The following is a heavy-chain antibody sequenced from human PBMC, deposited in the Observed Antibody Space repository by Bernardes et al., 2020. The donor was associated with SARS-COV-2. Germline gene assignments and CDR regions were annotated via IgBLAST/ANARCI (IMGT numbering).Heavy chain of an antibody. D-gene: IGHD2-2*01. J-gene: IGHJ4*02. CDR3: ARDYCRTTNCYDY. CDR1: GFSFSSSS. Sequence: GGSLRLSCAASGFSFSSSSMNWIRQAPGKGLEWVSSISSSGTYIYYADSVKGRFTISRDNAKNSLFLQMNSLRAEDTAVYYCARDYCRTTNCYDYWGQGTLVTVSS. V-gene: IGHV3-21*01. CDR2: ISSSGTYI.